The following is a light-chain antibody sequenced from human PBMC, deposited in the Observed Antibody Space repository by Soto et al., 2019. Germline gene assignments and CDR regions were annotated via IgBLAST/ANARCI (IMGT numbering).Light chain of an antibody. CDR2: GAS. J-gene: IGKJ4*01. CDR1: QTIDSRY. V-gene: IGKV3-20*01. Sequence: EVVLTQSPGTLSLSPGERADLSCRASQTIDSRYLAWYQQKPGRAPRLLISGASNRAAGIPDRFSGSGSGTDFSLTVSRLEPEDFAVYYCQQYGISPLTFGGGTKVELK. CDR3: QQYGISPLT.